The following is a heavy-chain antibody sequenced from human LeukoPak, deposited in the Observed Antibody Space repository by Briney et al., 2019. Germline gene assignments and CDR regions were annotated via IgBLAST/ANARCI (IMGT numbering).Heavy chain of an antibody. CDR2: INPNSGDT. CDR3: ARRFYYAMDV. Sequence: ASVKVYCKASGDSFTGYFMQWVRQAPGQGLEWMRWINPNSGDTNYAQKFQGRVTMTRDTSISTAYMELSRLRSDDAAVYYCARRFYYAMDVRGQGTTVTVSS. J-gene: IGHJ6*02. D-gene: IGHD3-16*01. V-gene: IGHV1-2*02. CDR1: GDSFTGYF.